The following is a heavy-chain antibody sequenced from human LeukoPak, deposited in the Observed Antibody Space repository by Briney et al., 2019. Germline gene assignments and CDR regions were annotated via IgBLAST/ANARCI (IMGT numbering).Heavy chain of an antibody. J-gene: IGHJ4*02. Sequence: GGSLRLSCAASGFIFSSYGMHWVRQAPGKGLEWVAVISYDGSNKYYADSVKGRFTISRDNSKNTLYLQMNSLRAEDTAVYYCAKEGPIKGGYYDSSGYYLDYWGQGTLVTVSS. CDR3: AKEGPIKGGYYDSSGYYLDY. CDR1: GFIFSSYG. CDR2: ISYDGSNK. D-gene: IGHD3-22*01. V-gene: IGHV3-30*18.